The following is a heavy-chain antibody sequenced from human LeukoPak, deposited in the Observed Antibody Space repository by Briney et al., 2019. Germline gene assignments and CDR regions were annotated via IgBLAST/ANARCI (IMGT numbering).Heavy chain of an antibody. CDR1: GYTFTSYD. J-gene: IGHJ5*02. D-gene: IGHD6-19*01. V-gene: IGHV1-8*01. CDR2: MNPNSGNT. CDR3: ARGPPVAGTSSWFDP. Sequence: ASVKVSCKASGYTFTSYDINWVRQATGQGLEWMGWMNPNSGNTGYAQKFQGRATMTRNTSISTAYMELSSLRSEDTAVYYCARGPPVAGTSSWFDPWGQGTLVTVSS.